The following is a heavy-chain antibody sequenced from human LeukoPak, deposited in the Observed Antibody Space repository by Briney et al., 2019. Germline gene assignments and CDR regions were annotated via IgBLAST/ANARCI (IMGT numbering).Heavy chain of an antibody. V-gene: IGHV3-7*01. Sequence: GGSLRLSYAASGFTFSSYWMSWVRQAPGKGLEWVANIKQDGSEKYYVDSVKGRFTISRDNAKNSLYLQMNSLRAEDTAVYYCARSYGDYVRYYYYYMDVWGKGTTVTVSS. CDR1: GFTFSSYW. D-gene: IGHD4-17*01. CDR3: ARSYGDYVRYYYYYMDV. J-gene: IGHJ6*03. CDR2: IKQDGSEK.